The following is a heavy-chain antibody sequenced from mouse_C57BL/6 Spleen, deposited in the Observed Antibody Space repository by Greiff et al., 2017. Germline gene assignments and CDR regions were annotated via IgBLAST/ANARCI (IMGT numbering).Heavy chain of an antibody. CDR2: INPSNGGT. CDR1: GYTFTSYC. D-gene: IGHD2-4*01. J-gene: IGHJ4*01. V-gene: IGHV1-53*01. CDR3: ERKGDYEYSMDY. Sequence: VQLQQPGTELVKPGASVKLSCKASGYTFTSYCMHWVKQRPGQGLEWIGNINPSNGGTNYNEKFKSKATLTVDKSSSTAYMQLRSLTSEASAVYYCERKGDYEYSMDYWGQGTSVTVSS.